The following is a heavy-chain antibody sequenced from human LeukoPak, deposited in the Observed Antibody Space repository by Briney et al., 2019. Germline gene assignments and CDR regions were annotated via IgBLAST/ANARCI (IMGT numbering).Heavy chain of an antibody. CDR2: IIPILGIA. CDR1: GGTFSSYA. Sequence: ASVKVSCKASGGTFSSYAISWVRQAPGQGLEWMGRIIPILGIANYAQKFQGRVTITADKSTSTAYMELSSLRSDDTAVYYCASGYSSDWQYYFDYWGQGTLVTVSS. J-gene: IGHJ4*02. CDR3: ASGYSSDWQYYFDY. V-gene: IGHV1-69*04. D-gene: IGHD6-19*01.